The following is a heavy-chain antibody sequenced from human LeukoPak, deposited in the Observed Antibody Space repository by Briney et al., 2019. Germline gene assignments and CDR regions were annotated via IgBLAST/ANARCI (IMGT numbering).Heavy chain of an antibody. J-gene: IGHJ4*02. CDR1: GFTFSSYA. V-gene: IGHV3-30-3*01. D-gene: IGHD4-17*01. CDR2: ISYDGSNK. Sequence: GVSLRLSCAASGFTFSSYAMHWVRQAPGKGLEWVAVISYDGSNKYYADSVKGRFTISRDNSKNTLYLQMNSLRAEDTAVYYCARNLDYGDYFDYWGQGTLVTVSS. CDR3: ARNLDYGDYFDY.